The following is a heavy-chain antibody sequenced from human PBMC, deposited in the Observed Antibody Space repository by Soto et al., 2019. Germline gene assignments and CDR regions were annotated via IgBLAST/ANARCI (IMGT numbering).Heavy chain of an antibody. Sequence: ASVKVSCKASGYTFTSYGISWVRQAPGQGLEWMGWISAYNGNTNYAQKLQGRVTMTTATSTSTAYMEMRSLRSVDTAVFYRATPILGYYYDVWRGSEDAFDIWGQRTMVTVSS. V-gene: IGHV1-18*04. D-gene: IGHD3-3*01. CDR3: ATPILGYYYDVWRGSEDAFDI. CDR2: ISAYNGNT. CDR1: GYTFTSYG. J-gene: IGHJ3*02.